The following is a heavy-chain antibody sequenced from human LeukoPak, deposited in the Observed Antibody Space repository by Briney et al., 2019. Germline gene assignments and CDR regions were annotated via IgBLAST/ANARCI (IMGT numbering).Heavy chain of an antibody. Sequence: TGGSLRLSCAASGFTFSNYAMSWVRQAPGKGLEWVAVISYDGSNKYYADSVKGRFTISRDNSKNTLYLQMNSLRAEDTAVYYCARGKLGYCSSTSCYTSWFDPWGRGTLVTVSS. V-gene: IGHV3-30-3*01. CDR2: ISYDGSNK. CDR3: ARGKLGYCSSTSCYTSWFDP. D-gene: IGHD2-2*02. CDR1: GFTFSNYA. J-gene: IGHJ5*02.